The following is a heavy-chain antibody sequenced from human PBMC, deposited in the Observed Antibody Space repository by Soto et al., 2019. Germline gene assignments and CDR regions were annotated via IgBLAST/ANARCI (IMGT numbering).Heavy chain of an antibody. V-gene: IGHV4-34*01. CDR3: ARRTTKRYLIAVAGTCDY. D-gene: IGHD6-19*01. CDR1: GGSFSGYY. CDR2: INHSGST. Sequence: SETLSLTCAVYGGSFSGYYWSWIRQPPGKGLEWIGEINHSGSTNYNPSLKSRVTISVDTSKNQFSLKLSSVTAADTAVYYCARRTTKRYLIAVAGTCDYWGQGTLVTVSS. J-gene: IGHJ4*02.